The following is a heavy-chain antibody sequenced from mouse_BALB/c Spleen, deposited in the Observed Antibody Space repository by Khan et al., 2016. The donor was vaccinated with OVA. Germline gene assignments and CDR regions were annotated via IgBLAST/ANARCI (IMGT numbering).Heavy chain of an antibody. CDR2: IYPGTNNT. V-gene: IGHV1S132*01. J-gene: IGHJ2*01. Sequence: VQLQQSGAELVRPGASVKLSCKTSGYIFTSYWIHWVKQRSGQGLEWIARIYPGTNNTYYNENLKDRATLTADKSSSTAYMQLSSLKSEDSAVYFCTREEALYYFDYWGQGTTLTVSS. D-gene: IGHD3-2*02. CDR3: TREEALYYFDY. CDR1: GYIFTSYW.